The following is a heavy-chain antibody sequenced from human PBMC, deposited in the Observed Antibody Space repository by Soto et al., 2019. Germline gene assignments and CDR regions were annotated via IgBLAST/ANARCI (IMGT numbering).Heavy chain of an antibody. CDR2: IVPRFGSP. CDR3: ARDRIQLRLGKYSFHAMDV. V-gene: IGHV1-69*06. J-gene: IGHJ6*02. D-gene: IGHD3-16*01. Sequence: QVQLVQSGAEMRKPGSSLRVSCKASGGTFSDFAFSWVRKAPGQGLEWMGGIVPRFGSPNYAQKFGGRVTITADTSTSTVYMELSSLRFDDTAVYFCARDRIQLRLGKYSFHAMDVWGQGTTITVSS. CDR1: GGTFSDFA.